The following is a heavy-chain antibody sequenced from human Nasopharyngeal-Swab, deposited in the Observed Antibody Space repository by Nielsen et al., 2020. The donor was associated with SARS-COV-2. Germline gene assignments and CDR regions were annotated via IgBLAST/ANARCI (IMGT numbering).Heavy chain of an antibody. J-gene: IGHJ4*02. CDR1: GFTFDDYG. CDR3: AKGVHYMSYFHTPPSDH. Sequence: GGSLRLSCAASGFTFDDYGLHWVRQVPGKGLEWVSLISWDGVNTYYADSVKGRFTISRDNSRNSLFLQMNSLKTEDTALYYCAKGVHYMSYFHTPPSDHWGQGTPVTVSS. CDR2: ISWDGVNT. V-gene: IGHV3-43*01. D-gene: IGHD3-10*01.